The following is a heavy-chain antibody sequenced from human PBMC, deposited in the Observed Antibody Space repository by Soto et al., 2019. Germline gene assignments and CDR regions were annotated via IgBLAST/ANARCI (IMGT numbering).Heavy chain of an antibody. CDR2: ISSGRPTI. Sequence: EVQLVESGGGLAQPGGSLRLSCAASGFTFSSYGMNWVRQAPGKGLAWVSYISSGRPTIQYADSVKGRFTISRDNAKNSLYLQMNSLRDEDTAVYYCARGGAARPDYWGQGTLVTVSS. V-gene: IGHV3-48*02. CDR3: ARGGAARPDY. D-gene: IGHD6-6*01. J-gene: IGHJ4*02. CDR1: GFTFSSYG.